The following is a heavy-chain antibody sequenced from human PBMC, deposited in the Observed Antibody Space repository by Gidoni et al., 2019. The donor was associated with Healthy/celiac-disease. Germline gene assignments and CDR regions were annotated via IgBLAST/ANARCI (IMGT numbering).Heavy chain of an antibody. CDR1: VFPSRSDA. CDR3: AKDQGAARPRVLDY. CDR2: ISCMGGST. V-gene: IGHV3-23*04. Sequence: EVPLVESGGGLGTPGGSLRLSCAASVFPSRSDAMRWVLQSPGKGLEWVSAISCMGGSTYYADSLKGRFTISRYNSKNTLYLQKNSLRAEDTAVDYCAKDQGAARPRVLDYWGQGTLVTVSS. D-gene: IGHD6-6*01. J-gene: IGHJ4*02.